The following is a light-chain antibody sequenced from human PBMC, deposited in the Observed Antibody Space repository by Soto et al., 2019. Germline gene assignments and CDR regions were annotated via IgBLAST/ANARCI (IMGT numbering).Light chain of an antibody. J-gene: IGKJ1*01. CDR3: QHHDNWPWT. CDR1: QRIGDN. Sequence: MVMTQSPATLSVSPGEGATLSCRASQRIGDNLAWYQQKPGQPPRLLIYGASTRAAGAPARFSGSGSGTELTLTSRSLQSDDFAVYYCQHHDNWPWTFGQGTKVEIK. V-gene: IGKV3-15*01. CDR2: GAS.